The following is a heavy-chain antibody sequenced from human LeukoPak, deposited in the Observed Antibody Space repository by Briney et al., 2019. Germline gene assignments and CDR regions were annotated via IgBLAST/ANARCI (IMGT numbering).Heavy chain of an antibody. CDR3: ARDKSYSSSWYIDY. D-gene: IGHD6-13*01. J-gene: IGHJ4*02. CDR2: ISAYNGNT. CDR1: GYTFTSYG. V-gene: IGHV1-18*01. Sequence: GASVKVSCKASGYTFTSYGISWVRQAPGQGLEWMGWISAYNGNTNYAQKLQGRVTMTTDTSTSTAYMELRSLRSDDTAVYYCARDKSYSSSWYIDYWGQGTLVTVSS.